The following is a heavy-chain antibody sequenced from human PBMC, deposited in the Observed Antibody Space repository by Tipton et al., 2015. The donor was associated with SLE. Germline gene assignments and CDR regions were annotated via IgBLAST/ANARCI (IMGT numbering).Heavy chain of an antibody. V-gene: IGHV4-34*01. D-gene: IGHD1-26*01. CDR1: GGSFSGYY. J-gene: IGHJ6*03. Sequence: TLSLTCAVYGGSFSGYYWSWIRQPPGKGLEWIGEINHSGSTNYNPSLKSRVTISVDTSKNQFSLKLSSVTAADTAVYYCARARWEILPYYYYMDVWGKGTTVTVSS. CDR3: ARARWEILPYYYYMDV. CDR2: INHSGST.